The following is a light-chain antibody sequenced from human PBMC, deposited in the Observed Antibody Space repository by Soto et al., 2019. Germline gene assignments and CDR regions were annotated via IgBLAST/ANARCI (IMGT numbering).Light chain of an antibody. CDR2: AAS. Sequence: DIQMTQSPSSLSASVGDRVTITCRASQAISNYLAWYQQKPGKVPTLLIYAASTLQSGVPSRFSDSGSGTDFTLTISSLQPEDDATYYCQKFNAVPTFGGGTKVEI. CDR3: QKFNAVPT. V-gene: IGKV1-27*01. CDR1: QAISNY. J-gene: IGKJ4*01.